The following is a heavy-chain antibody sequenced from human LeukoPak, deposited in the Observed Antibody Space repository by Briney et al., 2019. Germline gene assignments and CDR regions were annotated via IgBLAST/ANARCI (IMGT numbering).Heavy chain of an antibody. J-gene: IGHJ4*02. CDR1: GFSISSYW. V-gene: IGHV3-74*01. CDR2: ISPDGSTT. D-gene: IGHD5-18*01. Sequence: GGSLRLSCAASGFSISSYWMHWVRQVPGKGLVWVSRISPDGSTTGYADSVKGRFTASRDNARNTLYLQINSLRAEDTAVYYCAREGYIYGSSGGYFWGQGTLVTVSS. CDR3: AREGYIYGSSGGYF.